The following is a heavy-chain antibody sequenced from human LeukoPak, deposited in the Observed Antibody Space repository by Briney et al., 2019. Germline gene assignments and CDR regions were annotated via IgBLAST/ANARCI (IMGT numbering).Heavy chain of an antibody. Sequence: SETLSLTCTASGGSISSSSYYWGWIRQPPGKGLEWTGSIYYSGSTYYNPSLKSRVTISVDTSKNQFSLKLSSVTAADTAVYYCARRASYGMDVWGQGTTVTVSS. V-gene: IGHV4-39*01. J-gene: IGHJ6*02. CDR2: IYYSGST. CDR1: GGSISSSSYY. CDR3: ARRASYGMDV.